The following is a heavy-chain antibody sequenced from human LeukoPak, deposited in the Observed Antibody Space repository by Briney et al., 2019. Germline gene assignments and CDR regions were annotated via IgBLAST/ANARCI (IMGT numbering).Heavy chain of an antibody. CDR1: GGSISSYY. D-gene: IGHD2-2*01. CDR2: IYYSGST. V-gene: IGHV4-59*01. J-gene: IGHJ6*02. CDR3: ARFGGSSTSSNYYYYYGMDV. Sequence: SETLSLTRTVSGGSISSYYWSWIRQPPGKGLEWIGYIYYSGSTNYNPSLKSRVTISVDTSKNQFSLKLSSVTAADTAVYYCARFGGSSTSSNYYYYYGMDVWGQGTTVTVSS.